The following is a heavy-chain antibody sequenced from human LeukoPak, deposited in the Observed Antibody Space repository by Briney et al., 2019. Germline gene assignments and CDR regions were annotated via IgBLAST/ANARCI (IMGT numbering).Heavy chain of an antibody. J-gene: IGHJ6*02. D-gene: IGHD6-13*01. Sequence: PSETLSLTCAVYGGSFSGYYWSWIRQPPGKGLEWIGEINHSGSTNYNPSLKSRVTISVDTSKNQSSLKLSSVTAADTAVYYCARAAAPYYYYGMDVWGQGTTVTVSS. V-gene: IGHV4-34*01. CDR3: ARAAAPYYYYGMDV. CDR1: GGSFSGYY. CDR2: INHSGST.